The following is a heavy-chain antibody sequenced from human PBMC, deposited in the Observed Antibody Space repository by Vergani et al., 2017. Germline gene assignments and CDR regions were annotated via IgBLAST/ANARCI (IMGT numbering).Heavy chain of an antibody. D-gene: IGHD1-26*01. V-gene: IGHV3-21*01. CDR2: ISSSSSYI. Sequence: VQLVESGGGVVQPGRSLRLSCTSSGFTFSSYSMNWVRQAPGKGLEWVSSISSSSSYIYYADSVKGRFTISRDNAKNSLYLQMNSLRAEDTAVYYCAREPGGSYSGYYYYYYMDVWGKGTTVTVSS. CDR1: GFTFSSYS. J-gene: IGHJ6*03. CDR3: AREPGGSYSGYYYYYYMDV.